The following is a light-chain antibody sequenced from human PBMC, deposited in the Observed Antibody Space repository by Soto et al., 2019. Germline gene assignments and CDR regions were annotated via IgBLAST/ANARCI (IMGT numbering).Light chain of an antibody. CDR1: QSVSSN. CDR3: QQYNNWPPGRYT. V-gene: IGKV3-15*01. CDR2: GAS. J-gene: IGKJ2*01. Sequence: EIVMTQSPATLSVSPGERATLSGRASQSVSSNLAWYQQKPGQAPRLLIYGASTRATGIPARFSGSGSGTEFTLTISSLQSEDFAVYYCQQYNNWPPGRYTFGQGTKLEIK.